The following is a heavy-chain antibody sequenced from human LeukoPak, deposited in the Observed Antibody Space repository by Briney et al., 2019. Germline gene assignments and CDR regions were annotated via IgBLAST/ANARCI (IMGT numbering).Heavy chain of an antibody. V-gene: IGHV3-64*02. D-gene: IGHD3-16*01. Sequence: GGSLRLSCAASGFTFRNYFMHWVRLAPGKGLEYVSVISYTGDETYYAASVEGRFTISRDNSKNTLYLQMGSLRPEDTAVYYCARDPSVGGFSGSELDFWGQGTLITVSS. CDR1: GFTFRNYF. CDR2: ISYTGDET. J-gene: IGHJ4*02. CDR3: ARDPSVGGFSGSELDF.